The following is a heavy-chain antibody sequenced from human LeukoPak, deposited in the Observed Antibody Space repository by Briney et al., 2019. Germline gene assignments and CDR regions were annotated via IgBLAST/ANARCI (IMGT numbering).Heavy chain of an antibody. J-gene: IGHJ4*02. CDR1: GYTFTSYG. CDR3: ARANVYYYDSSDYYPYFDY. D-gene: IGHD3-22*01. Sequence: ASVKVSCKASGYTFTSYGISWVRQAPGQGLEWMGWISAYNGNTNYAQKLQGRVTMTTDTSTSTAYMELRSLRSDDTAVYYCARANVYYYDSSDYYPYFDYWGQGTLVTVSS. V-gene: IGHV1-18*01. CDR2: ISAYNGNT.